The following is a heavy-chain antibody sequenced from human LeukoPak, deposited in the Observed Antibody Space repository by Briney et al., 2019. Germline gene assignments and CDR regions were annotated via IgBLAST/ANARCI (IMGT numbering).Heavy chain of an antibody. V-gene: IGHV1-69*04. CDR2: IIPILGIA. J-gene: IGHJ4*02. CDR1: GGTFSSYA. CDR3: ARETDSGYDLRGYGPFDY. D-gene: IGHD5-12*01. Sequence: SVKVSCKASGGTFSSYAISWVRQAPGQGLEWMGRIIPILGIANYAQKFQGRVTITADKSTSTAYMELSSLRSEDTAVYYCARETDSGYDLRGYGPFDYWGQGTLVTVSS.